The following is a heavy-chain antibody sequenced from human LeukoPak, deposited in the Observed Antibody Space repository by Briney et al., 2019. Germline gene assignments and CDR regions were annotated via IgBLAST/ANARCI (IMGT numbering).Heavy chain of an antibody. V-gene: IGHV3-23*01. CDR1: GFTFSSYW. J-gene: IGHJ4*02. CDR2: ISGSGGST. CDR3: AKGTGDFWSGYYPPTYFDY. D-gene: IGHD3-3*01. Sequence: GGSLRLSCAASGFTFSSYWMSWVRQAPGKGLEWVSVISGSGGSTYYADSVKGRFTISRDNSKNTLYLQMNSLRAEDTAVYYCAKGTGDFWSGYYPPTYFDYWGQGTLVTVSS.